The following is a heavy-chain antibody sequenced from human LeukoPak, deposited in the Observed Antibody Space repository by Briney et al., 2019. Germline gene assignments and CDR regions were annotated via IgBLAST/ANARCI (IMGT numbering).Heavy chain of an antibody. CDR1: GFTFTSST. D-gene: IGHD1-26*01. Sequence: SVKVSCKASGFTFTSSTMQWVRQARGQRLEWIGWIVVGNGNTNYAQIFQERVTITRDMSTSTAYMELSSLRSEDTAVYYCAATRVGATIEGVDGALDIWGQGTMVTVSS. V-gene: IGHV1-58*02. CDR2: IVVGNGNT. J-gene: IGHJ3*02. CDR3: AATRVGATIEGVDGALDI.